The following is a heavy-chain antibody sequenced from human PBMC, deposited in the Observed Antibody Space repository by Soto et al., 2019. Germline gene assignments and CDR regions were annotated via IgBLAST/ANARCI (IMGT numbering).Heavy chain of an antibody. CDR2: ISPIFGTA. V-gene: IGHV1-69*01. D-gene: IGHD6-13*01. Sequence: QVQLVQSGAEVKKPGSSVKVSCKASGGTFSSYAISWVRQAPGQGLEWMGGISPIFGTANYAQKFQGRVTITADESTSTAYMELRSLRSDDTAVYYCARARVRDRRIAAAGYYYYGIYVWGQGTTVTVSS. J-gene: IGHJ6*02. CDR3: ARARVRDRRIAAAGYYYYGIYV. CDR1: GGTFSSYA.